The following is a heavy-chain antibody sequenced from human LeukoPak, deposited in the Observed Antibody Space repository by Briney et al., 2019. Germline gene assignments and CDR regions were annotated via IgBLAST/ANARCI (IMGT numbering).Heavy chain of an antibody. CDR3: ARDPIVGAALDY. J-gene: IGHJ4*02. CDR1: GYSISSGYY. Sequence: SETLSLTCTVSGYSISSGYYWGWIRQPPGRGLEWIASVYRSGSTYYKSSLKTRVRISVDTSKNQFSLKLSSVTAADTAVYYCARDPIVGAALDYWGQGTLVTVSS. V-gene: IGHV4-38-2*02. CDR2: VYRSGST. D-gene: IGHD1-26*01.